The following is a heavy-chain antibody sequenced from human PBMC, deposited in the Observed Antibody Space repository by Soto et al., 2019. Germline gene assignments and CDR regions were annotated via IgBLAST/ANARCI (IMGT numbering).Heavy chain of an antibody. J-gene: IGHJ3*02. Sequence: PLETLSLTCTFSGCSVITYYWSWIRQPTGKGLEWIAYIYYSGSTSYNPSLKSRVTISLDTSKNQFSLKLSSVTAADTAVYYCARTYDDSGPNSGGYGFDIWGPGTMVTVSS. V-gene: IGHV4-59*02. CDR1: GCSVITYY. CDR3: ARTYDDSGPNSGGYGFDI. CDR2: IYYSGST. D-gene: IGHD3-22*01.